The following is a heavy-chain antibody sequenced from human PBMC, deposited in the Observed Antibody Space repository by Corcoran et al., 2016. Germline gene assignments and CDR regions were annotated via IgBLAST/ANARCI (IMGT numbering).Heavy chain of an antibody. CDR1: GGTFSSYA. CDR2: IIPIFGTA. Sequence: QVQLVQSGAEVKKPGSSVKVSCKASGGTFSSYAISWVRQAPGQGLEWMGGIIPIFGTANYAQKFQGRVTITADESTSTAYKELSSLRSEDTAVYYCARGGFLEGLDYYGMDVWGQGTTVTVSS. CDR3: ARGGFLEGLDYYGMDV. V-gene: IGHV1-69*01. D-gene: IGHD3-3*01. J-gene: IGHJ6*02.